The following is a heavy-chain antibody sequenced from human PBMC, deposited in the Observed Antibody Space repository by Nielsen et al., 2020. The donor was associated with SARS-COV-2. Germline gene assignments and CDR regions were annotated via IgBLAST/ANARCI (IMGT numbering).Heavy chain of an antibody. CDR3: ARVDTAMAYDACDI. D-gene: IGHD5-18*01. CDR1: GGSISSYY. J-gene: IGHJ3*02. V-gene: IGHV4-59*01. Sequence: SETLSLTCTVSGGSISSYYWSWIRQPPGKGLEWIGYIYYSGSTNYNPSLKSRVTISVDTSKNQFSLKLSSVTAADTAVYYCARVDTAMAYDACDIWGQGTMVTVSS. CDR2: IYYSGST.